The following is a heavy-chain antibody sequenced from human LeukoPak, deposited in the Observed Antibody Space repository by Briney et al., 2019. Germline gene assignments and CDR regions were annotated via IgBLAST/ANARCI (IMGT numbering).Heavy chain of an antibody. D-gene: IGHD3-9*01. CDR2: ISGSGGST. J-gene: IGHJ4*02. CDR3: AKEYYDILTGYSPFDY. Sequence: GGSLRLSCAASGFTFSSYAMSWVRQAPGKGLEWVSAISGSGGSTYYADSVKGRFTISRDNSKNTLYLQMNSLRAEDTAVYYCAKEYYDILTGYSPFDYWGQGTLVTVSS. V-gene: IGHV3-23*01. CDR1: GFTFSSYA.